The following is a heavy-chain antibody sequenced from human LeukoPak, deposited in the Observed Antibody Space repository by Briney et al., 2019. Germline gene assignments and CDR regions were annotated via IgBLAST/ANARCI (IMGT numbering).Heavy chain of an antibody. D-gene: IGHD3-22*01. Sequence: PGGSLRLSCAASGFTFSSYAMSWVRQAPGKGLEWVSAISGSGGSTYYADSVKGRFTISRDNSKNTLYLQMNSLRAEDTAVYYCAKGQSMPEMIVVVIGFDYWGQGTLVTVSS. CDR3: AKGQSMPEMIVVVIGFDY. V-gene: IGHV3-23*01. CDR2: ISGSGGST. CDR1: GFTFSSYA. J-gene: IGHJ4*02.